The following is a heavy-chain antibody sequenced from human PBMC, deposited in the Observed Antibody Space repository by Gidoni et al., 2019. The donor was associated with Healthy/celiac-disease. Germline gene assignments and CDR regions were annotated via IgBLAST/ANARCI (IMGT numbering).Heavy chain of an antibody. CDR3: AKGPLYDYVPAAFDI. D-gene: IGHD3-16*01. V-gene: IGHV3-9*01. CDR1: GFTFDDYA. Sequence: EVQLVESGGGLVQPGRSLRLSCAASGFTFDDYAMHWVRQAPGKGLEWVSGISWNSGSIGYADSVKGRFTISRDNAKNSLYLQMNSLRAEDTALYYCAKGPLYDYVPAAFDIWGQGTMVTVSS. CDR2: ISWNSGSI. J-gene: IGHJ3*02.